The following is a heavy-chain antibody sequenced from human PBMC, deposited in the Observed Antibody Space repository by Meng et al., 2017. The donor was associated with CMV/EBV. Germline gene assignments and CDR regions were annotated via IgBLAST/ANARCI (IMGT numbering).Heavy chain of an antibody. V-gene: IGHV1-69*05. CDR2: IIPIFGTA. D-gene: IGHD6-13*01. J-gene: IGHJ5*02. Sequence: SVKVSCKASGCTFSSYAISWVRQAPGQGLEWMGGIIPIFGTANYAQKFQGRVTITTDESTSTAYMELSSLRSEDTAVYYCARHQGQLVEGDWFDPWGQGTLVTVSS. CDR1: GCTFSSYA. CDR3: ARHQGQLVEGDWFDP.